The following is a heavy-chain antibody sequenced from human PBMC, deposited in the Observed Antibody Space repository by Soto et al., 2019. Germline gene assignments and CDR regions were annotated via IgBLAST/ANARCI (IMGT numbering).Heavy chain of an antibody. CDR1: GGSINSYW. CDR2: VYSSGTT. Sequence: QVQLQESSPGLVKPSETLSLTCSVSGGSINSYWWSWIRQPAGKGLEWIGRVYSSGTTDYNPSLNSRATMSVETSKNQFSLKLSSVTAADTAVYYCARDIGSYAYGEGYWGQGIQVTVSS. CDR3: ARDIGSYAYGEGY. J-gene: IGHJ4*02. V-gene: IGHV4-4*07. D-gene: IGHD3-10*01.